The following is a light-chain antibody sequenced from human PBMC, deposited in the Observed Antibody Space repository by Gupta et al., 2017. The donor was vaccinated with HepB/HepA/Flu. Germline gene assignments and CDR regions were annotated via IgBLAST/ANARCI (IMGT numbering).Light chain of an antibody. CDR3: QSYDSSLSGWV. V-gene: IGLV1-40*01. CDR1: SSNIGAGYD. CDR2: GNS. J-gene: IGLJ3*02. Sequence: QSVLTQPHSVSAAPGQRVTISCTGGSSNIGAGYDVHWYQQQPGTAPKLLIYGNSKRPSGVPDRFSGSKSGTSASLAITGLQAEDEADYYCQSYDSSLSGWVFGGGTKLTVL.